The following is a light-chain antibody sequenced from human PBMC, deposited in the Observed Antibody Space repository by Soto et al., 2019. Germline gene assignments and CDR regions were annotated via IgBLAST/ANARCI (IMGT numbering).Light chain of an antibody. CDR1: SGDVGNYDL. CDR2: EVS. V-gene: IGLV2-23*02. J-gene: IGLJ3*02. Sequence: QSVLTQPASVSGSPGQSITISCSGSSGDVGNYDLVSWYQQIPGKAPQLMIFEVSRRPSRVSDRFSGSKSGNTASLTISGFQAEDEGDFYCCSYAGNGAWVFGGGTKLTVL. CDR3: CSYAGNGAWV.